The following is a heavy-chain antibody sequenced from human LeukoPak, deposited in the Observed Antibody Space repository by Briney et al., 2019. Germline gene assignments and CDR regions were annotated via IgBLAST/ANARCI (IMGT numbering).Heavy chain of an antibody. V-gene: IGHV3-23*01. CDR2: ISDSGGSR. D-gene: IGHD3-3*01. CDR3: AKEKTYDFWSGFYPFDY. J-gene: IGHJ4*02. Sequence: GGSLRLSCADSGFTFIRYAMSWVRQAPGKGLEWVSGISDSGGSRYYADSVKGRFTISRDNSKKTLYLQMNSLRAEDTAVYYCAKEKTYDFWSGFYPFDYWGQGTLVTVSS. CDR1: GFTFIRYA.